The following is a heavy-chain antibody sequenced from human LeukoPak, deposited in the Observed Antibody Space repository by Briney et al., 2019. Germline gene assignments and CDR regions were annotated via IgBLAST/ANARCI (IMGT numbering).Heavy chain of an antibody. Sequence: KPSDTLSLTCTVSGYSISSGYYWGWLRQPPWKGLEWIGSIYHSGSTYYNPSLKSRVTISVDTSKNQFSLKRSSVTAADTAVYYCARGVRPRPRSLSSSALRPKHAGYYYYMDVWGKGTTVTVSS. CDR2: IYHSGST. V-gene: IGHV4-38-2*02. CDR1: GYSISSGYY. D-gene: IGHD6-6*01. J-gene: IGHJ6*03. CDR3: ARGVRPRPRSLSSSALRPKHAGYYYYMDV.